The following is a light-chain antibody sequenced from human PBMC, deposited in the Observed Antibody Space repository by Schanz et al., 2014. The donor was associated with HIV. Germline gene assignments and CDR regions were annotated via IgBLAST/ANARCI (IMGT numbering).Light chain of an antibody. CDR2: AGN. J-gene: IGLJ3*02. CDR1: SSNFRSNA. Sequence: QSVLTQPPSASGTPGQRVTISCSGSSSNFRSNAVNWYQQLPGTAPKLLIYAGNQRASGVPDRLSGSGSGTSASLVISGLQSQDEADYYCATWVDSLKGWVFGGGTKLTVL. V-gene: IGLV1-44*01. CDR3: ATWVDSLKGWV.